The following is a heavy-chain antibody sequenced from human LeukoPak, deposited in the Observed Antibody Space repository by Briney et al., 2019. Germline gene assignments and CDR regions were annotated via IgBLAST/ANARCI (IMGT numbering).Heavy chain of an antibody. D-gene: IGHD4-23*01. CDR3: ARHDYGGNSGDY. CDR1: GFTFSSYG. J-gene: IGHJ4*02. Sequence: GGSLRLSCAASGFTFSSYGMNWVRQAPGKGLEWVSYIGTSSSTIYYADSVKGRFTISRDNAKNSLYLQMSSLRDEDTAVYYCARHDYGGNSGDYWGQGTLVTVSS. CDR2: IGTSSSTI. V-gene: IGHV3-48*02.